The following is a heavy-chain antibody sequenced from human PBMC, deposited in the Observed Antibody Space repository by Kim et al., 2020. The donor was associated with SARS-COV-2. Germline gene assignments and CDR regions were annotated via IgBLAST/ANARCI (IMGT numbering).Heavy chain of an antibody. CDR2: ISPDRSIS. Sequence: GGSLRLSCAASGFTFSTYGMHWARQTPGKGLVWVSRISPDRSISMDADSVRGRLTLSRDNAKNTLSLQMNSMRAEDTALYFCARGYSRSLDDWGQGNTGTVSS. D-gene: IGHD2-15*01. V-gene: IGHV3-74*03. J-gene: IGHJ6*02. CDR3: ARGYSRSLDD. CDR1: GFTFSTYG.